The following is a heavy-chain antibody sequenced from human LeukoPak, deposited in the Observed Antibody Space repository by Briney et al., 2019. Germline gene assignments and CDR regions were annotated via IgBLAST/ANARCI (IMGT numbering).Heavy chain of an antibody. CDR2: VGGLYSNI. Sequence: GGSLRLSCAASGFTFSDYSMNWVRQAPGKGLEWISYVGGLYSNIYYADSVKGRFTISRDNAESSVYLQMNSLRAEDTAVYYCAKSISPFDYWGQGTLVTVSS. V-gene: IGHV3-48*01. CDR1: GFTFSDYS. CDR3: AKSISPFDY. J-gene: IGHJ4*02.